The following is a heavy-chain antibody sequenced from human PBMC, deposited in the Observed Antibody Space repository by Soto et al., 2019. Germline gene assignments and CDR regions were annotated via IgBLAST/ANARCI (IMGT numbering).Heavy chain of an antibody. V-gene: IGHV1-69*13. Sequence: SVKVSCKASGGTFSSYAISWVRQAPGQGLEWMGGIIPIFGTANYAQKFQGRVTITADESTSTAYMELSSLRSEDTAVYYCASLISSTSWGPYYYYYYGMDVWGQGTTVTVSS. CDR3: ASLISSTSWGPYYYYYYGMDV. J-gene: IGHJ6*02. D-gene: IGHD2-2*01. CDR1: GGTFSSYA. CDR2: IIPIFGTA.